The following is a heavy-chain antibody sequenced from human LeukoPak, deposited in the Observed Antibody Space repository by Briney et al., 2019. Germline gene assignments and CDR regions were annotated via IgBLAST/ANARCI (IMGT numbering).Heavy chain of an antibody. D-gene: IGHD6-13*01. Sequence: GESLKISCKGSGYSFTSYWISWVRQMPGKGLEWMGRIDPSDSYTNYSPSFQGHVTMSVDESISTAYLQWSSLKASDTAMFYCARRDRYTWYSFDYWGQGTLVTPSA. J-gene: IGHJ4*02. CDR2: IDPSDSYT. V-gene: IGHV5-10-1*01. CDR3: ARRDRYTWYSFDY. CDR1: GYSFTSYW.